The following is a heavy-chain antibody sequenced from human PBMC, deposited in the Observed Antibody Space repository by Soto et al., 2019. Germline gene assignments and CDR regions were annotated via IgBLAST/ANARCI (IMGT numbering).Heavy chain of an antibody. CDR2: IDSDGSST. V-gene: IGHV3-74*01. CDR3: ARGRPYGMDV. CDR1: GFTFGSYW. J-gene: IGHJ6*02. Sequence: EVQLVESGGGLVQPGGSLRVSCAASGFTFGSYWMNWVRQAPGKGLVWVSRIDSDGSSTTYADSVKGRFTTSRDNAKNTLYLQMSSLRVEDTAVYYCARGRPYGMDVWGQRTTVTVSS.